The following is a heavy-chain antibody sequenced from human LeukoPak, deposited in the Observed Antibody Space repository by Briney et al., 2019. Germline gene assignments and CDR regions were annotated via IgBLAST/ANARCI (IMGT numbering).Heavy chain of an antibody. CDR2: ISGSGGST. V-gene: IGHV3-23*01. Sequence: PGGSLRLSCAASGFTFSSYAMSWVRQAPGKGLEWVSAISGSGGSTYYADSVKGRFTISRDNSKETLYLQMNSLRADDTAIYYCAKNTPGPYSPPDVWGQGTTVIVSS. CDR1: GFTFSSYA. CDR3: AKNTPGPYSPPDV. J-gene: IGHJ6*02. D-gene: IGHD2-15*01.